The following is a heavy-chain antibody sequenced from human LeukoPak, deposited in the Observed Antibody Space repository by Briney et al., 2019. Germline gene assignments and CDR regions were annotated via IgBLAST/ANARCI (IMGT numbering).Heavy chain of an antibody. CDR1: GFTFSSYA. V-gene: IGHV3-30-3*01. J-gene: IGHJ4*02. Sequence: GRSLRLSCAASGFTFSSYAMHWVRQAPGKGLEWVAVISYDGSNTYYADSVKGRFTISRDNSKNTLYLQMNSLRAEDTAVYYCARVWMVYCSSTSCYAPDYWGQGTLVTVSS. CDR2: ISYDGSNT. CDR3: ARVWMVYCSSTSCYAPDY. D-gene: IGHD2-2*01.